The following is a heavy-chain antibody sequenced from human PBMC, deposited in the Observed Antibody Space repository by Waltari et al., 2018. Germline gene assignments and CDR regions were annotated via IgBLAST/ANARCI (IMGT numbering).Heavy chain of an antibody. D-gene: IGHD3-10*01. CDR2: INAGNGNT. CDR3: ARDLSRLLWFGESTPYYYYGMDV. V-gene: IGHV1-3*01. Sequence: QVQLVQSGAEVKKPGASVKVSCKASGYTFTSYAMHWVRQAPGQRLEWMGWINAGNGNTKYSQKCQGRVTITRDTSASTAYMELSSLRSEDTAVYYCARDLSRLLWFGESTPYYYYGMDVWGQGTTVTVSS. CDR1: GYTFTSYA. J-gene: IGHJ6*02.